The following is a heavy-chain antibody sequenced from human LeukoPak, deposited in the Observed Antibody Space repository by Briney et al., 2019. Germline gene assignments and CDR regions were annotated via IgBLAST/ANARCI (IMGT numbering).Heavy chain of an antibody. CDR1: GFTFSNYW. Sequence: GKSLRLSCVASGFTFSNYWMHWVRQAPGKGLEWVSAMSSSDDGRYYAASVRGRFTISRDTSRSTLYLQMDSLRAEDAAVYYCAKAPVTSCRGAFCYPFDYWGQGTLVTVSS. CDR3: AKAPVTSCRGAFCYPFDY. CDR2: MSSSDDGR. V-gene: IGHV3-23*01. D-gene: IGHD2-15*01. J-gene: IGHJ4*02.